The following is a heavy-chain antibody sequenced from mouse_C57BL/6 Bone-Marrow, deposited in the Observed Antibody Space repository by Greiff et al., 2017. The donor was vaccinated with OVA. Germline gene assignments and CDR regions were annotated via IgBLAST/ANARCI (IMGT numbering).Heavy chain of an antibody. V-gene: IGHV14-4*01. CDR3: TLSTMVSDWFAY. Sequence: VQLKESGAELVRPGASVKLSCTASGFNIKDDYMHWVKQRPEQGLEWIGWIDPENGDTEYASKFQGKATITADTSSNTAYLQLSSLTSEDTAVYYCTLSTMVSDWFAYWGQGTLVTVSA. CDR1: GFNIKDDY. D-gene: IGHD2-2*01. CDR2: IDPENGDT. J-gene: IGHJ3*01.